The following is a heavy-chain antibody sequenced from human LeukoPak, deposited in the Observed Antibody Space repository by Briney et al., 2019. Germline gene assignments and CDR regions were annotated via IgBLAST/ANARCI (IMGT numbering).Heavy chain of an antibody. V-gene: IGHV1-2*02. J-gene: IGHJ4*02. CDR2: INPNSGGT. CDR1: GYTFTGYY. Sequence: ASVKVSCKASGYTFTGYYMHWVRQAPGQGLEWMGWINPNSGGTNYAQKFQGRVTMTRDTSISTAYMELSRLRSDDTAVYYCARVTTFWLAHFDYWGQGTLVTVSS. CDR3: ARVTTFWLAHFDY. D-gene: IGHD4-17*01.